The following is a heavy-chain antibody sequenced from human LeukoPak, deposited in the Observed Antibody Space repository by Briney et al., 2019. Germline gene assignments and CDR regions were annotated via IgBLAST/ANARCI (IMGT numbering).Heavy chain of an antibody. CDR3: ARGARKADWFDP. V-gene: IGHV1-2*02. CDR2: INPNSGGT. CDR1: GYTFTNFG. J-gene: IGHJ5*02. D-gene: IGHD6-13*01. Sequence: ASVTVSFKASGYTFTNFGISWVRQAPGQGLEWMGWINPNSGGTNYAQKFQGRVTMTRDTSISTAYMELSRLRSDDTAVYYCARGARKADWFDPWGQGTLVTVSS.